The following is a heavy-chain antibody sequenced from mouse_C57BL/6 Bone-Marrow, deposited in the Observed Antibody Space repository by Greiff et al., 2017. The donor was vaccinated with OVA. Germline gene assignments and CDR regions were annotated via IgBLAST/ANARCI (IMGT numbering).Heavy chain of an antibody. Sequence: QVQLQQSGAELVRPGASVKLSCKASGYTFTDYYISWVKQRPGQGLEWIARIYPGSGNTYYNEKFKGKATLTAEKSSSTAYMQLSSLTSDDSAVYFCARSESLSDYFGYWGQGTTLTVSS. CDR3: ARSESLSDYFGY. V-gene: IGHV1-76*01. D-gene: IGHD1-3*01. CDR2: IYPGSGNT. CDR1: GYTFTDYY. J-gene: IGHJ2*01.